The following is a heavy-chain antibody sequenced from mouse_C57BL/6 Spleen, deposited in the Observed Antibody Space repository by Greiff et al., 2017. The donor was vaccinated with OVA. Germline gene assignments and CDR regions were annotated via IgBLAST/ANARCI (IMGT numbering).Heavy chain of an antibody. D-gene: IGHD1-1*01. Sequence: VNLVESGAELARPGASVKMSCKASGYTFTSYTMHWVKQRPGQGLEWIGYINPSSGYTKYNQKFKDKATLTADKSSSTAYMQLSSLTSEDSAVYYCARRIYYGSSDWYFDVWGTGTTVTVSS. CDR2: INPSSGYT. CDR3: ARRIYYGSSDWYFDV. V-gene: IGHV1-4*01. J-gene: IGHJ1*03. CDR1: GYTFTSYT.